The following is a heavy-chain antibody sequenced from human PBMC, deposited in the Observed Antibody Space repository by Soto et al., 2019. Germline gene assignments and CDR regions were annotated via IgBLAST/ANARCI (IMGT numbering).Heavy chain of an antibody. CDR1: GGSLSGYY. D-gene: IGHD3-10*01. CDR2: INHSGST. CDR3: ASTFSGSYYLKYWFDP. V-gene: IGHV4-34*01. J-gene: IGHJ5*02. Sequence: SETLSLTCAVYGGSLSGYYWSWIRQPPGKGLEWIGEINHSGSTNYSPSLKSRVTILVDTSKNQFSLQLSSVTAADTAVYYCASTFSGSYYLKYWFDPWGQGTLVTVSS.